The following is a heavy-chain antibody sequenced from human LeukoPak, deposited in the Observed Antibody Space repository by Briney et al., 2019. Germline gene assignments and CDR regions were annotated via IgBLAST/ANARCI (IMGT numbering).Heavy chain of an antibody. J-gene: IGHJ4*02. Sequence: ASVKVSCKASGYTFTSYGISWVRQAPGQGLEWMGWISAYNGNTNYAQKLQGRVTMTTDTSTSTAYMELRSLRSDDTAVYYCARDRITYYYGSGSPLGYWGQGTLVTASS. CDR2: ISAYNGNT. V-gene: IGHV1-18*01. CDR3: ARDRITYYYGSGSPLGY. CDR1: GYTFTSYG. D-gene: IGHD3-10*01.